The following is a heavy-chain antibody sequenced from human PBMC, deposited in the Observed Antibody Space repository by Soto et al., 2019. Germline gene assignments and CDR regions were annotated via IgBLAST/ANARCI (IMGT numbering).Heavy chain of an antibody. D-gene: IGHD6-13*01. Sequence: QLQLQESGPGLVKPSETLSLTCTVSGGSISSSSYYWGWIRQPPGKGLEWIGSIYYSGSTYYNPSLKSRVTISVDTSKNQYSLTLSSVTAADTAVYYCASGYSSSWYYYYGMDVWGQGTTVTVSS. J-gene: IGHJ6*02. CDR1: GGSISSSSYY. V-gene: IGHV4-39*01. CDR3: ASGYSSSWYYYYGMDV. CDR2: IYYSGST.